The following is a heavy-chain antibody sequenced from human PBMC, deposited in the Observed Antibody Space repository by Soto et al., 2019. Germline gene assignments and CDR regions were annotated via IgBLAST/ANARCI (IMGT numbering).Heavy chain of an antibody. CDR2: IYYTGST. D-gene: IGHD4-17*01. V-gene: IGHV4-59*08. J-gene: IGHJ3*02. CDR1: GGSISSYY. Sequence: SETLSLTCTVSGGSISSYYWSWIRQPPGKGLEWIGYIYYTGSTNYNPSLKSRVTISVDTSKNQFSLKLSSVTAADTAVYYCARQREAFTATHAFDIWGQGTMVTVSS. CDR3: ARQREAFTATHAFDI.